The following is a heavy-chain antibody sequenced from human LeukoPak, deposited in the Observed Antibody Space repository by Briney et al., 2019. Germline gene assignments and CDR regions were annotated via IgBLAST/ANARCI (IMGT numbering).Heavy chain of an antibody. V-gene: IGHV3-74*01. Sequence: GGSLRLSCAASGFTFSSYWMHWVRQAPGKGLVWVSRINSDGSSTSYADSVKGRFTISRDNAKNTLYLQMNSLRAEDTAVYYCARSSPQGLRGPDAFDIWGQGTMVTVSS. CDR1: GFTFSSYW. CDR2: INSDGSST. D-gene: IGHD5-12*01. J-gene: IGHJ3*02. CDR3: ARSSPQGLRGPDAFDI.